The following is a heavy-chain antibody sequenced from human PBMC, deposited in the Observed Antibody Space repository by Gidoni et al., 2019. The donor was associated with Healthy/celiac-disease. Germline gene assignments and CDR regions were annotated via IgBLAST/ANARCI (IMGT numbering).Heavy chain of an antibody. D-gene: IGHD3-22*01. V-gene: IGHV6-1*01. Sequence: QVHLQQSGPGLVKPSQTLSLTCAISGASVSRNRAAWNWIRQSPSRGLEWLGRTYYRSKWYHDYAVSVKSRITINPDTSKNQFSLQLNSVTPEDTAVYYCAREASSGYYYERRYWFDPWCQVTLVTVSS. CDR3: AREASSGYYYERRYWFDP. CDR1: GASVSRNRAA. CDR2: TYYRSKWYH. J-gene: IGHJ5*02.